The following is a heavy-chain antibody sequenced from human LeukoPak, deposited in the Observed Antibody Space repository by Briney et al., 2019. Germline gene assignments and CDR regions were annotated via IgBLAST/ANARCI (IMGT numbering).Heavy chain of an antibody. CDR1: GGSISSYY. D-gene: IGHD1-7*01. J-gene: IGHJ5*02. CDR2: ISYSGST. CDR3: ARGYWNYASFWFDP. Sequence: SETLSLTCTVSGGSISSYYWSWIRQPPGKGLEWIGYISYSGSTNYNPSLKSRVSISVETSKNQFSLKLSSVTAADTAVYYCARGYWNYASFWFDPWGQGTLVTVSS. V-gene: IGHV4-59*01.